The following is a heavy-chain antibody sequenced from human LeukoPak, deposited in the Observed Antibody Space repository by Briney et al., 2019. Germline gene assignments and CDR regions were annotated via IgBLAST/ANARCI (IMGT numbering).Heavy chain of an antibody. Sequence: SQTLSLTCAISGDSVSSNSAAWNWIRQSPSRGLEWLGRTYYRSKWYNDYAVSVKSRITINPDTSKNQFSLQLNSVTPEDTAVYYCARRKITMVRGVISYYYYYYMDVWGKGTTVTISS. CDR1: GDSVSSNSAA. D-gene: IGHD3-10*01. J-gene: IGHJ6*03. V-gene: IGHV6-1*01. CDR2: TYYRSKWYN. CDR3: ARRKITMVRGVISYYYYYYMDV.